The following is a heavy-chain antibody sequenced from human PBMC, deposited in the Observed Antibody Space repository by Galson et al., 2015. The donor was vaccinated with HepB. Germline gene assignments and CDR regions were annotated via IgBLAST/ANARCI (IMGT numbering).Heavy chain of an antibody. J-gene: IGHJ6*02. Sequence: SLRLSCAASGFTFSSYSMNWVRQAPGKGLEWVSSISSSSSYIYYADSVKGRFTISRDNAKNSLYLQMNSLRAEDTAVYYCARIVVVIVGDYYYGMDVWGQGTTVTVSS. V-gene: IGHV3-21*01. CDR1: GFTFSSYS. D-gene: IGHD3-22*01. CDR3: ARIVVVIVGDYYYGMDV. CDR2: ISSSSSYI.